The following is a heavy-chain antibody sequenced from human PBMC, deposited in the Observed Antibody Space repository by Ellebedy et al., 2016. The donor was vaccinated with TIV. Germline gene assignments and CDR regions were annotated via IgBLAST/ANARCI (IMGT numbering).Heavy chain of an antibody. D-gene: IGHD6-19*01. CDR1: GFTFSSYS. CDR2: ISSSSSYI. CDR3: ARVDQRSSGWYGGGGVVDY. J-gene: IGHJ4*02. V-gene: IGHV3-21*01. Sequence: GESLKISCAASGFTFSSYSMNWVRQAPGKGLEWVSSISSSSSYIYYADSVKGRFTISRDNAKNSLYLQMKSLRAEDTAVYYCARVDQRSSGWYGGGGVVDYWGQGTLVTVSS.